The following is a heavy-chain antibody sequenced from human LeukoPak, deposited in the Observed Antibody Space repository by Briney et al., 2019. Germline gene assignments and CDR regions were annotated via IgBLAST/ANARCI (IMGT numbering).Heavy chain of an antibody. CDR3: ARSPYYDILTGYYYFDY. V-gene: IGHV1-8*01. CDR2: MNPNSGNT. CDR1: GYTFTSYD. Sequence: GASVKVSCKASGYTFTSYDINWVRQATGQGLEWMGWMNPNSGNTGYVQKFQGRVTMTRNTSISTAYMELSSLRSEDTAVYYCARSPYYDILTGYYYFDYWGQGTLVTVSS. J-gene: IGHJ4*02. D-gene: IGHD3-9*01.